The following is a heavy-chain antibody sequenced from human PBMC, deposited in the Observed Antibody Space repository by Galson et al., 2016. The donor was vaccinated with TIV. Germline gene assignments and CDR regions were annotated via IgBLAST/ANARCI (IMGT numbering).Heavy chain of an antibody. Sequence: SVKVSCKASGYTFSIYAMHWVRQAPGRSLEWMGWINAGNGNTKYSQKFQGRVTITRDTSASTAYMELSSLRSEDTAVYYCARVDYVIVGRKGHDDLDKWGQGTMVTVSS. CDR1: GYTFSIYA. CDR2: INAGNGNT. V-gene: IGHV1-3*01. CDR3: ARVDYVIVGRKGHDDLDK. D-gene: IGHD1-26*01. J-gene: IGHJ3*02.